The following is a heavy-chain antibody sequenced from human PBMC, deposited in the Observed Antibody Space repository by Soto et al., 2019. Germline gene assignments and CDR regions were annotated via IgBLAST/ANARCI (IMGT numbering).Heavy chain of an antibody. D-gene: IGHD2-2*02. CDR3: AREYTAWPLAYGLDV. J-gene: IGHJ6*02. CDR1: GFTFSTYS. V-gene: IGHV3-21*01. CDR2: ISSRSDI. Sequence: GGSLRLSCVGSGFTFSTYSINWVRQAPGKGLEWVSSISSRSDIYCADSVKGRFTISRDNAKNSVSLQMNSLRAEDTAVYYCAREYTAWPLAYGLDVWGQGTTVTVSS.